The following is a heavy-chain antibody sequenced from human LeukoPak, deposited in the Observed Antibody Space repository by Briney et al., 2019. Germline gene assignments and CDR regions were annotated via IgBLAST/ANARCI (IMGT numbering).Heavy chain of an antibody. CDR3: ARKSTVTTYNWFDP. J-gene: IGHJ5*02. V-gene: IGHV1-3*01. CDR2: INAGNGNT. Sequence: ASVKVSCKASGYTFTNYAMHWVRQAPGQRLEWMGWINAGNGNTKYSQKFQGRVTITRDTSASTAYMELSSLRSEDTAVYYRARKSTVTTYNWFDPRGQGTLVTVSS. D-gene: IGHD4-17*01. CDR1: GYTFTNYA.